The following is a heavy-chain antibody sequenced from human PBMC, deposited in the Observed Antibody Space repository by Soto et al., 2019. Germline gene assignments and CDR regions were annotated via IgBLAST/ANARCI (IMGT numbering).Heavy chain of an antibody. J-gene: IGHJ6*02. CDR2: LIPVFGSP. CDR3: TRVLGYTFEPGKTRYYALDV. V-gene: IGHV1-69*01. D-gene: IGHD5-18*01. CDR1: GGTFSKDA. Sequence: QVQLVQSGAEVKKPGSSVTVSCKTSGGTFSKDAINWVRQAPGQGLEWMGLLIPVFGSPIYAQKFQGRIMITADESPSTAFRDLSSLRSEDTAVYYCTRVLGYTFEPGKTRYYALDVWGQGTTVSVSS.